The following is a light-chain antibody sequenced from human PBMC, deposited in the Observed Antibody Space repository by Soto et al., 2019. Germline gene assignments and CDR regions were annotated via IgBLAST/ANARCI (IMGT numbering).Light chain of an antibody. CDR2: DVS. CDR3: CSYSSSGTLGV. CDR1: SSDVGGYDY. Sequence: QSALTQPASVSGSPGQSITISCTGTSSDVGGYDYVSWYQQHPGKAPKLMIYDVSNRPSGVSTRFSGSKYGNTASLTVSGLQPEDEAADYCCSYSSSGTLGVFGGGTKLTVL. V-gene: IGLV2-14*03. J-gene: IGLJ3*02.